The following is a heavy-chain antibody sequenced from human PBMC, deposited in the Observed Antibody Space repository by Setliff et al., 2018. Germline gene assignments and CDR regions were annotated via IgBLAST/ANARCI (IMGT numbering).Heavy chain of an antibody. V-gene: IGHV4-39*07. Sequence: SETLSLTCTVSGGSISSSSYYWGWIRQPPGKGLEWIGSIYYSGSTYYNPSLKSRVTISVDTSKNQFSLKLSSVTAADTAVYYCASRATYYNFWSGYYLYWGQGTLVTAPQ. J-gene: IGHJ4*02. D-gene: IGHD3-3*01. CDR1: GGSISSSSYY. CDR3: ASRATYYNFWSGYYLY. CDR2: IYYSGST.